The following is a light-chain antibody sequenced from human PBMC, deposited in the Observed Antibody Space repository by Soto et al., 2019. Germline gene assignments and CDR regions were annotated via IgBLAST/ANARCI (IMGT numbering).Light chain of an antibody. V-gene: IGKV3-15*01. CDR1: QSVSSSY. CDR3: QQRNNWPPGIT. J-gene: IGKJ5*01. CDR2: GAS. Sequence: EIVFTQSPGTLSLSPGERDTLSCSASQSVSSSYLAWYQQKPGQAPRLLIYGASTRATGIPARFSGSGSEKEFTLNISSLQSEDFAVYYCQQRNNWPPGITFGQGTRLEIK.